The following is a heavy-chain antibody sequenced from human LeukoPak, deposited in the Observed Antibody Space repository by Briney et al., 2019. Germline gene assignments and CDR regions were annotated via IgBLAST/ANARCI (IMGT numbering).Heavy chain of an antibody. D-gene: IGHD1-7*01. CDR1: GFTFSSYE. V-gene: IGHV3-48*03. CDR2: ISSSGSTI. J-gene: IGHJ6*02. CDR3: ASDLGGLGGTPKGAKYYYYGMDV. Sequence: GGSLRLSCAASGFTFSSYEMNWVRQAPGKGLEWVSFISSSGSTIYYADSVKGRFTISRDNANNSLYLQMNSLRVEDTALYYCASDLGGLGGTPKGAKYYYYGMDVWGQGTTVTVSS.